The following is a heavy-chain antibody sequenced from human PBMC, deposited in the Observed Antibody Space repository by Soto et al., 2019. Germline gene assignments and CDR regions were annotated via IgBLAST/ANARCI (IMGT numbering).Heavy chain of an antibody. V-gene: IGHV3-33*01. CDR2: IWYDGSNK. CDR3: ARGRNYDYIWGSYPSADAFDI. J-gene: IGHJ3*02. CDR1: GFTFSSYG. Sequence: QVQLVESGGGVVQPGRSLRLSCAASGFTFSSYGMHWVRQAPGKGLEWVAVIWYDGSNKYYADSVKGRFTISRDNSKNTLYLKMNSLRAEDTAVYYCARGRNYDYIWGSYPSADAFDIWGQGTMVTVSS. D-gene: IGHD3-16*02.